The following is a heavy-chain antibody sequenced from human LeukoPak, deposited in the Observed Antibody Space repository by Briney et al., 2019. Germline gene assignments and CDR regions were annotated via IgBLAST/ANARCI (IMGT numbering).Heavy chain of an antibody. CDR2: ISSSSSFI. CDR1: GFTFSTYS. J-gene: IGHJ3*02. V-gene: IGHV3-21*01. Sequence: PGGSLRLSCAASGFTFSTYSMNWVRQAPGKGLEWVSSISSSSSFIYYADSVKGRFTISRDNAKNSVYLQMNSLRAEDTAVYYCARDSPPSFDIWGQGTMVTVSS. CDR3: ARDSPPSFDI.